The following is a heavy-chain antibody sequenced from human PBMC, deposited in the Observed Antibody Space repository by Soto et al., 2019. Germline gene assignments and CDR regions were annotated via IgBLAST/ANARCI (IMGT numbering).Heavy chain of an antibody. V-gene: IGHV1-3*01. Sequence: ASVEVCCKDSGYTFNSCAMRWVRQAPGQRLEWMGWINAGNGNTKYSQKFQGRVTITRDTSASTAYMELSSLRSEDTAVYYCARSIVVVTALSYWGQGTLVTVSS. J-gene: IGHJ4*02. CDR1: GYTFNSCA. D-gene: IGHD2-21*02. CDR3: ARSIVVVTALSY. CDR2: INAGNGNT.